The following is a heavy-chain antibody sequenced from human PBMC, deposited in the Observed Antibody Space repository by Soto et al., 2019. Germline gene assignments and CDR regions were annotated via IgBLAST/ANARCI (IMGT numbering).Heavy chain of an antibody. D-gene: IGHD3-3*01. CDR2: IIPIFGTA. J-gene: IGHJ4*02. Sequence: ASVKVSCKASGGTFSSYAISWVRQAPGQGLEWMGGIIPIFGTANYAQKFQGRVTITADESTSTAYMELSSLVSEDTAVYYCARAIFGAYYFDYWGQGTLVTVS. CDR3: ARAIFGAYYFDY. CDR1: GGTFSSYA. V-gene: IGHV1-69*13.